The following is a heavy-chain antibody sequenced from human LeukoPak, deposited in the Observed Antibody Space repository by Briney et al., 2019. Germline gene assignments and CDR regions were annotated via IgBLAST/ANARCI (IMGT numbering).Heavy chain of an antibody. CDR2: ISYDGSNK. D-gene: IGHD1-26*01. CDR3: ARNRGSYYQYYFDY. Sequence: GGSLRLSCAASGFTFSSYAMHWVRQAPGKGLEWVAVISYDGSNKYYADSVKGRFTISRDNSKNTLYLQMNSLRAEDTAVYYCARNRGSYYQYYFDYWGQGTLVTVSS. V-gene: IGHV3-30*04. CDR1: GFTFSSYA. J-gene: IGHJ4*02.